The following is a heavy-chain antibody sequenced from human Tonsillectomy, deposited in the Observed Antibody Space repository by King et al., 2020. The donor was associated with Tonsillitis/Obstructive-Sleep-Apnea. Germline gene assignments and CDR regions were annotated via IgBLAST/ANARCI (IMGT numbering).Heavy chain of an antibody. CDR2: ILYSGNT. D-gene: IGHD3-16*02. CDR1: EGSINTSNYY. CDR3: ACRYTTAWFNAFDL. Sequence: QLQESGPVLAKPSETLSLTCTVSEGSINTSNYYWGWIRQPPGKGLEWIGTILYSGNTYYNPSLESRVAISVDTSKNQFSLKLSSVTAADTAVYFCACRYTTAWFNAFDLWGQGTIVVVSS. J-gene: IGHJ3*01. V-gene: IGHV4-39*01.